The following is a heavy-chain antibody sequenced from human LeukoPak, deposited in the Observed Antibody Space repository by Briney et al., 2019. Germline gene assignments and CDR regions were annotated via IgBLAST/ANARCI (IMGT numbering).Heavy chain of an antibody. Sequence: GGSLRLSCAASGFTFDDYAMHWVRQAPGKGLEWVSGISWNSGSIGYADSVKGRFTISRDNAKNSLYLQMNSLRAEDTALYYCAKGVDSGSYYYAFDIWGQGTMVTVSS. J-gene: IGHJ3*02. D-gene: IGHD1-26*01. CDR3: AKGVDSGSYYYAFDI. V-gene: IGHV3-9*01. CDR2: ISWNSGSI. CDR1: GFTFDDYA.